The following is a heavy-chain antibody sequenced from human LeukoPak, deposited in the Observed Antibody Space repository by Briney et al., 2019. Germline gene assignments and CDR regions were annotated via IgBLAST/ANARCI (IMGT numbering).Heavy chain of an antibody. CDR2: TRNKANSYTT. CDR3: AKRDIDSSGYP. D-gene: IGHD3-22*01. CDR1: GFTFSDHY. Sequence: GGSLRLSCAASGFTFSDHYMDWVRQAPGKGLEWVGRTRNKANSYTTEYAASVKGRFTITRDDSNNSLYLQMNSLRAEDTAVYYCAKRDIDSSGYPWGQGTLVTVSS. J-gene: IGHJ4*02. V-gene: IGHV3-72*01.